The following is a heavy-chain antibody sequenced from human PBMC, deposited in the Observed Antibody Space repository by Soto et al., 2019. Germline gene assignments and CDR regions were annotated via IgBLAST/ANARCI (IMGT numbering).Heavy chain of an antibody. CDR2: ISSSSSYI. CDR1: GFTFSSYS. CDR3: AREQIVVVTAIHPYCDS. J-gene: IGHJ4*02. D-gene: IGHD2-21*02. Sequence: EVQLVESGGGLVKPGWSLRLSCAASGFTFSSYSMNWVRQAPGKGLEWVSSISSSSSYIYYADSVKGRFTISRDNAKHSLYLQMRSLRAEDTAVYYCAREQIVVVTAIHPYCDSWGQGTLVTVSS. V-gene: IGHV3-21*01.